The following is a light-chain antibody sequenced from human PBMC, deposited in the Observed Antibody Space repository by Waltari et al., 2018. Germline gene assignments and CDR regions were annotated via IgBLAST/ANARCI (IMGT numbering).Light chain of an antibody. J-gene: IGKJ1*01. CDR2: LGS. CDR3: AQAPQTPWP. CDR1: QSLLHSNGYNY. Sequence: DIVMTQSPLSLPVTHREPASISCRSRQSLLHSNGYNYLDCYLQKPGQSPQLLIYLGSNRVSGVPVRFSVSVLVIDFILKFSRGEAEEVGVYYCAQAPQTPWPSGQETKVEV. V-gene: IGKV2-28*01.